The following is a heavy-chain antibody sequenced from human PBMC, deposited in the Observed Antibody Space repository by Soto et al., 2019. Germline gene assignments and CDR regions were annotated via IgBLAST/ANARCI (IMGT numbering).Heavy chain of an antibody. V-gene: IGHV1-69*06. D-gene: IGHD1-1*01. CDR3: ARGDVYDNGIDY. CDR2: IIPIFGKP. Sequence: QVQLVQSGAEVKKPGSSVTVSCKATEGTFNNYAFSWVRQAPGQGLEWMGGIIPIFGKPNYAQKFQGRVTITAYKPTRTAYMELSSLTSQDTAVYYCARGDVYDNGIDYWGQGTLVTVSS. J-gene: IGHJ4*02. CDR1: EGTFNNYA.